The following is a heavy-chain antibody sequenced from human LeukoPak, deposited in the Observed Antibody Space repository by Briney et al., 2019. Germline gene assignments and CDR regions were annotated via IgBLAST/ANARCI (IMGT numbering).Heavy chain of an antibody. CDR1: GGSISSSSYY. J-gene: IGHJ4*02. D-gene: IGHD4-17*01. V-gene: IGHV4-39*01. Sequence: SETLSLTCTVSGGSISSSSYYWGWIRQPPGKGLEWIGSIYYSGSTYYNPSLKSRVTISVDTSKNQFSLKLSSVTAADTAVYYCARHTGDYVPPRQFYYYFDYWGQGTLVTVSS. CDR2: IYYSGST. CDR3: ARHTGDYVPPRQFYYYFDY.